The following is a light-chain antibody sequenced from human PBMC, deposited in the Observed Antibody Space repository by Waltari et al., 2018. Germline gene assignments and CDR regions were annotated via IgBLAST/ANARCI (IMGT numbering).Light chain of an antibody. J-gene: IGKJ2*01. V-gene: IGKV4-1*01. CDR2: WAS. CDR3: QQYYSTPYT. CDR1: QSVLYSSNNKNY. Sequence: DIVMTQSPDSLAVSLGERATINCKSSQSVLYSSNNKNYLTWYQQKPGQPPKLLIYWASTRESGGPDRCSGSGSGTDFTLTISSLQAEDVALYYCQQYYSTPYTFGQGTKLEIK.